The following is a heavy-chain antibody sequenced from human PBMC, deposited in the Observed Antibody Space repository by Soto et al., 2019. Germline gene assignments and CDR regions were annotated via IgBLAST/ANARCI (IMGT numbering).Heavy chain of an antibody. D-gene: IGHD4-17*01. Sequence: SETLSLTCTVSGGSISSGDYYWSWIRQPPGKGLEWIGYIYYSGSTYYNPSLKSRVTISVDTSKNQFSLKLSSVTAADTAVYYCARDRKGLSAVTTQDYYYGMDVWGQGTTVTVSS. CDR2: IYYSGST. J-gene: IGHJ6*02. V-gene: IGHV4-30-4*01. CDR3: ARDRKGLSAVTTQDYYYGMDV. CDR1: GGSISSGDYY.